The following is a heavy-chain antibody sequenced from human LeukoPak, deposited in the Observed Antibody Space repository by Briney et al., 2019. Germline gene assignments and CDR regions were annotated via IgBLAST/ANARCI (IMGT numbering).Heavy chain of an antibody. CDR3: GRALGSPLDY. CDR2: INSDGTST. CDR1: GFSFSSDW. D-gene: IGHD1-26*01. V-gene: IGHV3-74*01. Sequence: GGSLRLSCAASGFSFSSDWMHWVRQVPGEGLVWVSRINSDGTSTTYADSVKGRFTISRDNAKNTLYLQMNSLRVEDTAVYYCGRALGSPLDYWGQGTLVTVSA. J-gene: IGHJ4*02.